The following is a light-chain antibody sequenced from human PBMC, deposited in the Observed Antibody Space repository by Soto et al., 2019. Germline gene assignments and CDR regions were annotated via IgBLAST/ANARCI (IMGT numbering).Light chain of an antibody. J-gene: IGKJ2*01. CDR1: QSINSN. V-gene: IGKV3-15*01. Sequence: EIVMTQSPATLSLSPGERATLSCRASQSINSNLAWYQQKPGQAPRLFMFRASSRATGIPARFSGSGSGTEFNLTISSLQSEDFAVYYCQQYNNYPRTFGQGTKLEIK. CDR3: QQYNNYPRT. CDR2: RAS.